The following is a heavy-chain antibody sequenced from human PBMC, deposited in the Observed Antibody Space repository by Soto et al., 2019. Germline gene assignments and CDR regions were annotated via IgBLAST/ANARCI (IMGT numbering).Heavy chain of an antibody. CDR2: ISSSSSTI. CDR1: GFTFSSYS. D-gene: IGHD5-12*01. Sequence: GGSLRLSCAASGFTFSSYSMDWVRQAPGKGLEWVSYISSSSSTIYYADSVKGRFTISRDNAKNSLYLQMNSLGDEDTAVYYCARDSSLPRYVEMATTFDPWGQGTLVTVSS. V-gene: IGHV3-48*02. J-gene: IGHJ5*02. CDR3: ARDSSLPRYVEMATTFDP.